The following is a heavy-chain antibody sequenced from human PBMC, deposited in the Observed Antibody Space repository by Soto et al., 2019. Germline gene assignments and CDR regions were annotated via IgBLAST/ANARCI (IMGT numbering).Heavy chain of an antibody. J-gene: IGHJ4*02. V-gene: IGHV3-30*18. D-gene: IGHD3-3*01. CDR1: GFTFSSYG. CDR2: ISYDGSNK. CDR3: AKDSRVWYFWSGYYSDY. Sequence: LRLSCAASGFTFSSYGMHWVRQAPGKGLEWVAVISYDGSNKYYADSVKGRFTISRDNSKNTLYLQMNSLRAEDTAVYYCAKDSRVWYFWSGYYSDYWGQGTLVTVSS.